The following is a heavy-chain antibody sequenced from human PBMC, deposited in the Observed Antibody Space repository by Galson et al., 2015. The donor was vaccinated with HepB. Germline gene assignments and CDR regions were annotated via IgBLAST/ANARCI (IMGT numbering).Heavy chain of an antibody. CDR1: GFTXXXHG. CDR3: AKDRRSGWDALDF. D-gene: IGHD6-19*01. Sequence: SLRXXXAXXGFTXXXHGMHWVXQAPGKGLEWVAIISFDGSNKYYADSVKGRFTISRDNSKNTLYLQMNSLRAEDTAVYHCAKDRRSGWDALDFWGQGTMVT. J-gene: IGHJ3*01. CDR2: ISFDGSNK. V-gene: IGHV3-30*18.